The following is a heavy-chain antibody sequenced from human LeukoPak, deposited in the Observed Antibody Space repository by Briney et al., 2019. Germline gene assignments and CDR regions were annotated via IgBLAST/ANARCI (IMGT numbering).Heavy chain of an antibody. CDR1: GFTFSSYA. Sequence: PGRSLRLSCAASGFTFSSYAMHWVRQAPGKGLEWVAVISYDGSNKYYADSVKGRFTISRDNSKNTLYLQMNSLRAEDTAVYYCARAPPLDIVATLLFDYWGQGTLVTVSS. CDR3: ARAPPLDIVATLLFDY. D-gene: IGHD5-12*01. V-gene: IGHV3-30-3*01. CDR2: ISYDGSNK. J-gene: IGHJ4*02.